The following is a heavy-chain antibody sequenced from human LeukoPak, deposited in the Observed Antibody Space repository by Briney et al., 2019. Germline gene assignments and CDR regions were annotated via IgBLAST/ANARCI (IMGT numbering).Heavy chain of an antibody. CDR2: INPNSGGT. J-gene: IGHJ4*02. Sequence: ASVKVSRKASGYTFTGYYMHWVRQAPGQGLEWMGWINPNSGGTNYAQKFQGWVTMTRDTSIGTAYMELSRLRSDDTAVYYCARDTGDCGGDCYSADYWGQGTLVTVSS. D-gene: IGHD2-21*02. CDR1: GYTFTGYY. V-gene: IGHV1-2*04. CDR3: ARDTGDCGGDCYSADY.